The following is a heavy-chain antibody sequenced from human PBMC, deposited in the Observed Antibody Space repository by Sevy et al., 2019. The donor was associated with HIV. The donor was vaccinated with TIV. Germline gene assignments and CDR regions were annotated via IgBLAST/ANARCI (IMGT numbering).Heavy chain of an antibody. J-gene: IGHJ3*02. Sequence: GGSLRLSCAASGFTFSSYSMNWVRQAPGKGLEWVSSISSSGSYIYYADSVKGRFTISRDNAKNSLYLQMNSLRAEDTAVYYCARGGIRGDQDAFDIWGQGTMVTVSS. CDR1: GFTFSSYS. D-gene: IGHD2-21*02. CDR2: ISSSGSYI. V-gene: IGHV3-21*01. CDR3: ARGGIRGDQDAFDI.